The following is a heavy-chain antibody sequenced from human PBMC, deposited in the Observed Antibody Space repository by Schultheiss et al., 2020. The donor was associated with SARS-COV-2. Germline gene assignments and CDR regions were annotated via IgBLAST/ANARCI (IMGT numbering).Heavy chain of an antibody. V-gene: IGHV3-53*01. CDR1: GFTVSSNY. J-gene: IGHJ6*02. CDR2: IYSGGST. D-gene: IGHD6-19*01. CDR3: ASSSVAVLYYYYYGMDV. Sequence: GGSLRLSCAASGFTVSSNYMSWVRQAPGKGLEWVSVIYSGGSTYYADSVKGRFTISRENAKNSLYLQMNSLRAGDTAVYYCASSSVAVLYYYYYGMDVWGQGTTVTVSS.